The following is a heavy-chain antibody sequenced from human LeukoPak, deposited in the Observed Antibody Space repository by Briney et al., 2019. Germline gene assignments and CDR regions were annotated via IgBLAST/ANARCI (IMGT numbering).Heavy chain of an antibody. V-gene: IGHV3-74*01. CDR1: GFNFRNYW. D-gene: IGHD5/OR15-5a*01. CDR2: TNGDGSKT. J-gene: IGHJ4*02. Sequence: GGSLRLSCAASGFNFRNYWMHWVRQDPGKGLLWVSRTNGDGSKTTYADSVKGRFTISRDNVKNMVYLHMNSLRVDDAAVYYCICDSVGRSGGDHWGQGTPVTVSS. CDR3: ICDSVGRSGGDH.